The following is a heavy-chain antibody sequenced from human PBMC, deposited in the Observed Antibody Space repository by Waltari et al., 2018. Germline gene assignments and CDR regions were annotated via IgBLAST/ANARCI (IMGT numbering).Heavy chain of an antibody. CDR2: IFSNDEK. J-gene: IGHJ6*02. CDR1: GFSLSNARMG. CDR3: ARGSLRWYYYYGMDV. D-gene: IGHD4-17*01. Sequence: QVTLKESGPVLVKPTETLTLTCTVSGFSLSNARMGVSWIHQPPGKALEWLAHIFSNDEKSYSTSLKSRLTISKDTSKSQVVLTMTNMDPVDTATYYCARGSLRWYYYYGMDVWGQGTTVTVSS. V-gene: IGHV2-26*01.